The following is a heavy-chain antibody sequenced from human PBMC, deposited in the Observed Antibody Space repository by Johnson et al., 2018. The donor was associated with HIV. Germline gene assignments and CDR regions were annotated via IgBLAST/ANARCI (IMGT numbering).Heavy chain of an antibody. V-gene: IGHV3-15*01. CDR2: IKTKTDGGTI. CDR1: GFTFSSAW. J-gene: IGHJ3*02. CDR3: TTDWEYYYGAGKLDAFDM. D-gene: IGHD3-10*01. Sequence: VQLVESGGGLVKPGGSLRLSCVASGFTFSSAWMGWVRQATGKGLEWVGRIKTKTDGGTIDYNAPVKGRFSISRDDSKNTLYLQMNSLKTEDTAVYYCTTDWEYYYGAGKLDAFDMWGQGTMVTVSS.